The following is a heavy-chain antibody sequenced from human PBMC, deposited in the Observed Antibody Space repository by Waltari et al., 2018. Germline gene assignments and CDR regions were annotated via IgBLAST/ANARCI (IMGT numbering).Heavy chain of an antibody. CDR1: GGSISSGDYY. J-gene: IGHJ6*03. CDR3: ARGIAAAGYYYYYYMDV. V-gene: IGHV4-30-4*08. Sequence: QVQLQESGPGLVKPSQTLSLTCTVSGGSISSGDYYWSWIRQPPGKGLEWIGYIYYSGSTYHNPSLKSRVTISVDTSKNQFSLKLSSVTAADTAVYYCARGIAAAGYYYYYYMDVWGKGTTVTISS. D-gene: IGHD6-13*01. CDR2: IYYSGST.